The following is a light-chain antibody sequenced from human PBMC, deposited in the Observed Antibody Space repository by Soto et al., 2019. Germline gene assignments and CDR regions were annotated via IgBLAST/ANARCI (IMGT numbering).Light chain of an antibody. CDR3: SSYTTSSTLGVV. J-gene: IGLJ2*01. Sequence: QSALTQPASVSGSPGQSITISCTGTSSDVGSYNLVSWYQQHPGKAPKLMIYEVSNRPSGVSNRFSGSKSGNTASLTISGLQAEDEADYYCSSYTTSSTLGVVFGGGTQLTVL. CDR2: EVS. CDR1: SSDVGSYNL. V-gene: IGLV2-14*02.